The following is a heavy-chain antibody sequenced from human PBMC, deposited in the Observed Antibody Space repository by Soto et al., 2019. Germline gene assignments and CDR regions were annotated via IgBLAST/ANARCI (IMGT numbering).Heavy chain of an antibody. J-gene: IGHJ6*02. CDR1: GYTFTSYG. CDR3: ARVKRRYDFWSGYSPYYYYHGMDV. Sequence: GGPVKVSCKASGYTFTSYGISWVRQAPGQGLEWMGWISAYNGNTNYAQKLQGRVTMTTDTSTSTAYMELRSLRSDDTAVYYCARVKRRYDFWSGYSPYYYYHGMDVWGQGTTVTVSS. V-gene: IGHV1-18*01. CDR2: ISAYNGNT. D-gene: IGHD3-3*01.